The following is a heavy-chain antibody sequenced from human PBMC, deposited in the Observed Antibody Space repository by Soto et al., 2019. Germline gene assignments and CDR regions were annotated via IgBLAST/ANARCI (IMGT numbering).Heavy chain of an antibody. CDR1: GGPIKTGDYY. V-gene: IGHV4-30-4*01. Sequence: SETLSLTCNVSGGPIKTGDYYWNWIRQPPGKGLEWTGYVFYSGATNYSPSLKSRAAISMDTSKNQFSLSLTSVTAADTAVYYCARAGFSYGHLLFWGQGIRGTVSS. CDR3: ARAGFSYGHLLF. J-gene: IGHJ4*02. CDR2: VFYSGAT. D-gene: IGHD3-10*01.